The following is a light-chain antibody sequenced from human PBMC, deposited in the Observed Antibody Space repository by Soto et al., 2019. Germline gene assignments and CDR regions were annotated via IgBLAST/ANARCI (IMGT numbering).Light chain of an antibody. Sequence: EIVLTQSPGTLSLSPGERATLSCRASQSVSSNYLAWYQQKPGQAPRLFIFGASTRASGIPDSFSGSGSGTDFTLTISRLEPEEFAVYFCQQYGSSPRTFGQGTKVEI. J-gene: IGKJ1*01. CDR2: GAS. CDR1: QSVSSNY. V-gene: IGKV3-20*01. CDR3: QQYGSSPRT.